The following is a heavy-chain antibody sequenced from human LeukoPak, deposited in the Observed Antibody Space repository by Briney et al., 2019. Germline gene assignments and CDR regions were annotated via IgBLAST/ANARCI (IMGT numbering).Heavy chain of an antibody. CDR2: ISYDGNNK. V-gene: IGHV3-30*18. Sequence: GGSLRLSCAASGSFFRRYGMHWVRQAPGKGVEWGAVISYDGNNKYYADSVRGRFNISRDNSKNELYLQMHSLRAEDTAVYYCAKFGLLSPTYYYGSGSVSGWGQGTTVTVSS. D-gene: IGHD3-10*01. J-gene: IGHJ6*02. CDR1: GSFFRRYG. CDR3: AKFGLLSPTYYYGSGSVSG.